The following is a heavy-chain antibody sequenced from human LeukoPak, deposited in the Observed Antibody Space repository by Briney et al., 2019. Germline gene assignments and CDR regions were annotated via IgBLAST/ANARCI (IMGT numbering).Heavy chain of an antibody. J-gene: IGHJ4*02. D-gene: IGHD3-10*01. CDR3: AKGPRNMVRETLFDY. V-gene: IGHV3-30*18. CDR2: ISYDGSNK. Sequence: AISYDGSNKYYADSVKGRFTISRDNSKNTLYLQMNSLRAEDTAVYYCAKGPRNMVRETLFDYWGQGTLVTVSS.